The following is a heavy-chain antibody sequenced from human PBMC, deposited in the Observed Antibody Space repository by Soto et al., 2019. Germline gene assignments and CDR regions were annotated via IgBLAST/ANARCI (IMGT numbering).Heavy chain of an antibody. CDR2: IYYSGST. V-gene: IGHV4-59*01. J-gene: IGHJ6*02. CDR1: GVSISSYY. Sequence: KPXETLSLTCPVSGVSISSYYWSWIRQPPGKGLEWIGYIYYSGSTNYNPSLKSRVTISVDTSKNQFSLKLSSVTAADTAVYYCAREQGWELLNGGYYGMDVWGQGTKVTVYS. CDR3: AREQGWELLNGGYYGMDV. D-gene: IGHD1-26*01.